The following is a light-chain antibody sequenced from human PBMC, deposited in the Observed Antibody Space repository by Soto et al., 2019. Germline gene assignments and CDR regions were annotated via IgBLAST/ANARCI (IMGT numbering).Light chain of an antibody. CDR3: QQYGSSPWT. J-gene: IGKJ1*01. CDR2: GAS. CDR1: QSVSSSY. V-gene: IGKV3-20*01. Sequence: ESVLTQSPGTLSLSPGERATLSCRASQSVSSSYLAWYQHKPGQAPRLLIYGASSRATGIPDRFSGSGSGTDFTLTISSLEPEDFAVYFCQQYGSSPWTVGQGIKVEIK.